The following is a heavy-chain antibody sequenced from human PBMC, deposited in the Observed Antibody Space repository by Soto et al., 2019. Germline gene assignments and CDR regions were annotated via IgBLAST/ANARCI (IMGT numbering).Heavy chain of an antibody. D-gene: IGHD6-13*01. CDR1: GGSFSCYY. V-gene: IGHV4-34*01. CDR3: ARGPGRQQLDRYYYGMDV. J-gene: IGHJ6*02. Sequence: PSETLSLTCAVYGGSFSCYYWSGIRQPPGKGLEWIGEINHSGSTNYKPSHKSRVTISVDTSKNQFSLKLSSVTAADTVVYYCARGPGRQQLDRYYYGMDVWGQGTTVTVS. CDR2: INHSGST.